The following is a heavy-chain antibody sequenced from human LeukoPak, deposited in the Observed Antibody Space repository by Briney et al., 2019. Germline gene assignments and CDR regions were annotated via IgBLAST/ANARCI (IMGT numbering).Heavy chain of an antibody. CDR3: AGLSYSSSSGAHYFDY. D-gene: IGHD6-6*01. Sequence: GGSLRLSCAASGFTFSSYSMNWVRQAPGKGLEWVSSISSSSTYIYYADSVKGRFTISRDNAKNSLYLQMNSLRAEDTAVYYCAGLSYSSSSGAHYFDYWGQGTLVTVSS. V-gene: IGHV3-21*01. CDR1: GFTFSSYS. CDR2: ISSSSTYI. J-gene: IGHJ4*02.